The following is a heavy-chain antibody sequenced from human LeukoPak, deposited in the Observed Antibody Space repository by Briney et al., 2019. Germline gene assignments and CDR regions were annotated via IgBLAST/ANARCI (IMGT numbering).Heavy chain of an antibody. CDR3: ARGLYYHMDV. Sequence: GGSLRLSCAASGFSVGNYWMHWVRQAPGKGLVWVSRSEGDDTTTTYADSVKGRFTVSRDNAKNTVYLQMNSLRVGDTAVYYCARGLYYHMDVWGQGTAVTVSS. V-gene: IGHV3-74*03. CDR2: SEGDDTTT. CDR1: GFSVGNYW. J-gene: IGHJ6*02.